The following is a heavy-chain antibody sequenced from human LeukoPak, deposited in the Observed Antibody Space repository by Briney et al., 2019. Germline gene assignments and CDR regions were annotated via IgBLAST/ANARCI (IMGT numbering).Heavy chain of an antibody. Sequence: SETLSLTCTVSGGSISSYYWSWIRQPPGKGLEWIGYIYTSGSTNYNPSLKSRVTISVDTSKNQFSLKLSSVTAADTAVYYCARHGAARGSYYYYMDVWGKGTTVTVSS. CDR3: ARHGAARGSYYYYMDV. CDR1: GGSISSYY. CDR2: IYTSGST. J-gene: IGHJ6*03. D-gene: IGHD6-6*01. V-gene: IGHV4-4*09.